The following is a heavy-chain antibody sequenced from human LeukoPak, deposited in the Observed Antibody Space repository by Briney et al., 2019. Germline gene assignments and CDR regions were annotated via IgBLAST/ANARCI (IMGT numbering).Heavy chain of an antibody. V-gene: IGHV4-31*03. J-gene: IGHJ5*02. Sequence: SETLSLTCTVSGGSISSGGYYWSWIRQHPGKGLEWIGYIYYSGSTYYNPSLKSRVTISVDTSKNQFSLKLSSVTAADTAVYYCARGNVAAAVRGNWFDPWGQGTLVTVSS. CDR3: ARGNVAAAVRGNWFDP. D-gene: IGHD6-13*01. CDR1: GGSISSGGYY. CDR2: IYYSGST.